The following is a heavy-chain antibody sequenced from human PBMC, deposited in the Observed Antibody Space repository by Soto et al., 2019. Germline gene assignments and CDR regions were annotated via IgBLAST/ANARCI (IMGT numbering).Heavy chain of an antibody. CDR2: IYSGGST. D-gene: IGHD6-6*01. CDR1: GFTVSSNY. CDR3: ARANWDSSSSYFDY. J-gene: IGHJ4*02. V-gene: IGHV3-53*01. Sequence: GESLKISCASSGFTVSSNYMSWVRQAPGKGLGWVSVIYSGGSTYYADSVKGRFTISRDNSKNTLYLQMNSLRAEDTAVYYCARANWDSSSSYFDYWGQGTLVTVSS.